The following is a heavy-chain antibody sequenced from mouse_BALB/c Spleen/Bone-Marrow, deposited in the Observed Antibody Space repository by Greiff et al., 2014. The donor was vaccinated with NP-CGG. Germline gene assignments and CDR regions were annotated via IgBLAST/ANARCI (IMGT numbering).Heavy chain of an antibody. Sequence: VQLQQSGPELVKPGASVKISCTASGFTFTDYNMHWVQLSHGESLEWIGYIFPYNGGADYDQNFRSRATWTVDTSSTTAYMELRSLTSEDSAVYYCTKAANYDTHFDYWGQGTTLTVSS. CDR1: GFTFTDYN. J-gene: IGHJ2*01. D-gene: IGHD2-4*01. CDR2: IFPYNGGA. V-gene: IGHV1S29*02. CDR3: TKAANYDTHFDY.